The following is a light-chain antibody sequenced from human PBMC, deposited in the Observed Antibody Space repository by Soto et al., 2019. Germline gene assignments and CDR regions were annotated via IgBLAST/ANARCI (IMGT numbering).Light chain of an antibody. Sequence: DIQMTQSPSSLSTSVGDRVTIACQASQDINKYLNWYQQKPGKAPKLLIYDAYNLETGVQSRFSGSGFGTDFTFTISSLQSEDIATYYCKQYDNLPITFGQGTRLEIK. CDR1: QDINKY. CDR3: KQYDNLPIT. CDR2: DAY. J-gene: IGKJ5*01. V-gene: IGKV1-33*01.